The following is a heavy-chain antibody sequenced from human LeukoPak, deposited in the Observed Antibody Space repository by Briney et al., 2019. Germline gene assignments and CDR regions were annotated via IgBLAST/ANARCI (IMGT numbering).Heavy chain of an antibody. J-gene: IGHJ6*03. Sequence: GGSLRLSCAAAGFTFDDYGMSWVRQAPGKGLEWVSGINWNGGSTGYADSVKGRFTISRDNAKNSLYLQMNSLRAEDTALYYCARTQGNYDILTGYYLPHYYYYYMDVWGKGTTVTVSS. CDR1: GFTFDDYG. D-gene: IGHD3-9*01. CDR2: INWNGGST. CDR3: ARTQGNYDILTGYYLPHYYYYYMDV. V-gene: IGHV3-20*04.